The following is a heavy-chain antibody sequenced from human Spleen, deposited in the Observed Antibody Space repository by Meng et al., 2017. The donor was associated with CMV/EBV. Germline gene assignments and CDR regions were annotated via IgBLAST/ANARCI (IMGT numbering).Heavy chain of an antibody. D-gene: IGHD1-7*01. J-gene: IGHJ4*02. V-gene: IGHV3-7*01. CDR3: ATGTTDY. Sequence: GESLKISCVASGFIFRSYWMIWVRQAPGKGLEWVANIKQDGSEKYYVDSVKGRITISRDNTKNSLYLQMNSLRAEDTAVYYCATGTTDYWGQGTLVTVSS. CDR1: GFIFRSYW. CDR2: IKQDGSEK.